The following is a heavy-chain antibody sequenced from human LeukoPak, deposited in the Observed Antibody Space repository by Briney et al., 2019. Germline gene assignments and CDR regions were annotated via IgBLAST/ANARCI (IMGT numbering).Heavy chain of an antibody. CDR2: TSAYDGNT. Sequence: ASVKVSCKASGYIFTSYGISWVRQAPGQGLEWMGWTSAYDGNTNYAQKLQGRVTMTTDTSTSTAYMELRSLRSDDTAVYYCARQGSRAKYYDFWSGYLPTPYYYYMDVWGKGTTVTVSS. CDR3: ARQGSRAKYYDFWSGYLPTPYYYYMDV. V-gene: IGHV1-18*01. D-gene: IGHD3-3*01. J-gene: IGHJ6*03. CDR1: GYIFTSYG.